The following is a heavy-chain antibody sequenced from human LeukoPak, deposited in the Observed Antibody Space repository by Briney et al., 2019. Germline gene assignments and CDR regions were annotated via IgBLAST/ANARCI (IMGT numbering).Heavy chain of an antibody. CDR1: GYSFTSYW. CDR3: ARHGSALTSYYYYGMDV. V-gene: IGHV5-51*01. CDR2: IYPGDSDT. J-gene: IGHJ6*02. D-gene: IGHD1-1*01. Sequence: GESLKISCKGSGYSFTSYWIGWVRQMPGKGLEWMGIIYPGDSDTRYSPSFQGQVTISADKSISTAYLQWSSLKASDTAMYYCARHGSALTSYYYYGMDVWGQGTTVTVSS.